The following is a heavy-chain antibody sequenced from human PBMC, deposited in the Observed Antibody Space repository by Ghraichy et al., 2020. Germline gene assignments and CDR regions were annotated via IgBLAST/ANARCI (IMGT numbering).Heavy chain of an antibody. CDR3: ARGRSYDYVWGSYRRWAFDI. D-gene: IGHD3-16*02. Sequence: SETLPLTCTVSGGSISSYYWSWIRQPPGKGLEWIGYIYYSGSTNYNPSLKSRVTISVDTSKNQFSLKLSSVTAADTAVYYCARGRSYDYVWGSYRRWAFDIWGQGTMVTVSS. CDR1: GGSISSYY. V-gene: IGHV4-59*01. J-gene: IGHJ3*02. CDR2: IYYSGST.